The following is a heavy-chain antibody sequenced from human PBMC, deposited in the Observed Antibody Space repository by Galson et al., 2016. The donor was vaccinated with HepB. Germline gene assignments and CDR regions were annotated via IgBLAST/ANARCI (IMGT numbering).Heavy chain of an antibody. V-gene: IGHV3-21*01. Sequence: SLRLSCAASGFTFSRYTMNWVRRAPGKGLEWVSSISSSSTYIYYADSMKGRFTISRDNAKKSLYRQMSSLRAGDTAVYYCARGSSGYVYDFDIWGQGTMVTVSS. CDR2: ISSSSTYI. D-gene: IGHD5-12*01. CDR3: ARGSSGYVYDFDI. CDR1: GFTFSRYT. J-gene: IGHJ3*02.